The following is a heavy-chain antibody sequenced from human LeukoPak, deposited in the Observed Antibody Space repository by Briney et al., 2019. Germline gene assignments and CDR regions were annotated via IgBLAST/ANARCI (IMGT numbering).Heavy chain of an antibody. CDR3: ARDGVAEAGVFDN. CDR2: ISAYTGNT. J-gene: IGHJ4*02. Sequence: ASVKVSCKASGYTFTSYGISWVRQAPGQGLEWIGWISAYTGNTNYAQNVQGRGTMTTDTSTSTAYMGLRSLRSDDTAGYYCARDGVAEAGVFDNWGQGTLVTVSS. V-gene: IGHV1-18*01. CDR1: GYTFTSYG. D-gene: IGHD6-13*01.